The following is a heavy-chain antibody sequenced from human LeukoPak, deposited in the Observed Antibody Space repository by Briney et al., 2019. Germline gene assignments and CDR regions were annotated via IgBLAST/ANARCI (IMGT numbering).Heavy chain of an antibody. CDR2: IYHSGST. CDR3: ARTPGLHDYGY. Sequence: SETLSLTCTVSGYSISSGYYWGWIRQPPGKGLEWIGSIYHSGSTYYNPSLKSRVTISVDTSKNQFSLKLSSVTAADTAVYYCARTPGLHDYGYWGRGTLVTVSS. J-gene: IGHJ4*02. D-gene: IGHD4-17*01. V-gene: IGHV4-38-2*02. CDR1: GYSISSGYY.